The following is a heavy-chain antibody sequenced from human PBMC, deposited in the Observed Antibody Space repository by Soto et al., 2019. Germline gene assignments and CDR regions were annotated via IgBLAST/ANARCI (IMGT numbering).Heavy chain of an antibody. V-gene: IGHV4-59*01. CDR2: MYYSGST. CDR1: GGSISSYY. Sequence: SETLSLTCTVSGGSISSYYWSWIRQPPGKGLEWIGYMYYSGSTNYNPSLKSRVTISVDTSKNQFSLKLSSVTAADTAVYYCGGKNYDSSGYFDYWGQGTLVTVS. J-gene: IGHJ4*02. D-gene: IGHD3-22*01. CDR3: GGKNYDSSGYFDY.